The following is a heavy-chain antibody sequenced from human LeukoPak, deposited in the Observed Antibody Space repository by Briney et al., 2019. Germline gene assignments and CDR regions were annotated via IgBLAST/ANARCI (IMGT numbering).Heavy chain of an antibody. CDR2: INHSGST. D-gene: IGHD6-13*01. CDR3: ARLWSGSSWSDY. Sequence: KPSETLSLTCAVYGGSFSGYYWSWIRQPPGKGLEWIGEINHSGSTNYNQSLKSRVTISVDTSKNQFSLKLSSVTAADTAVYYCARLWSGSSWSDYWGQGTLVTVSS. J-gene: IGHJ4*02. CDR1: GGSFSGYY. V-gene: IGHV4-34*01.